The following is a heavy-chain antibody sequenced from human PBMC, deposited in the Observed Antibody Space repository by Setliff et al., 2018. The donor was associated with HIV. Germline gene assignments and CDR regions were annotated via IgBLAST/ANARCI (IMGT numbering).Heavy chain of an antibody. CDR3: ARHGYDPLYYYYYMDV. D-gene: IGHD5-12*01. CDR1: GGSISSYY. CDR2: IYYSGST. J-gene: IGHJ6*03. V-gene: IGHV4-59*01. Sequence: PSETLSLTCTVSGGSISSYYWSWIRQPPGKGLEWIGYIYYSGSTNYNPSLKSRVTISVDTSKNQFSLKLSSVTAADTAMYYCARHGYDPLYYYYYMDVWGKGTTVTVSS.